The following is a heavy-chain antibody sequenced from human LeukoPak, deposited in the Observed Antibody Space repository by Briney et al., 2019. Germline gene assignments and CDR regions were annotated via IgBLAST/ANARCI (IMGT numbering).Heavy chain of an antibody. CDR2: IRSKAYGGTT. D-gene: IGHD6-13*01. Sequence: PGRSLRLSCTASGFTFGDYAMSWVRQAPGKGREWVGFIRSKAYGGTTEYAPSVKGRFTISRDDSKCIAYLQMNSLKTEDTAVYYCTRLGIAAAGTYYFDYWGQGTLVTVSS. V-gene: IGHV3-49*04. J-gene: IGHJ4*02. CDR3: TRLGIAAAGTYYFDY. CDR1: GFTFGDYA.